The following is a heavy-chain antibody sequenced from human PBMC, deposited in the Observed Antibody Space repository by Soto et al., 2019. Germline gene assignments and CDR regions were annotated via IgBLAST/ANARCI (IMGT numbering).Heavy chain of an antibody. V-gene: IGHV3-23*01. Sequence: LXLSCAASGFTFSSYAMSWVRQAPWKGLEWVSAISGSGGSTYYADSVKGRFTISRDNSKNTLYLQMNSLRAEDTAVYYCARTMRAVAGYMPLSWFDAWGQGTLVTVSS. CDR2: ISGSGGST. D-gene: IGHD6-19*01. J-gene: IGHJ5*02. CDR1: GFTFSSYA. CDR3: ARTMRAVAGYMPLSWFDA.